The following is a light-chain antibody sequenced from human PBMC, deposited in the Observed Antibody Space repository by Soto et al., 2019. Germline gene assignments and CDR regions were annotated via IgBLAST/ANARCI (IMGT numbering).Light chain of an antibody. V-gene: IGKV3-20*01. CDR1: QSVSTSY. CDR2: DAF. CDR3: QQYKT. J-gene: IGKJ1*01. Sequence: EIVLTQSPGTLSLSPGERATLSCRASQSVSTSYVAWNQQKFGQAPRLLIYDAFSRATGIPDRFSASGSGTDFTLTISRLEPEDFAVYYCQQYKTFGQGTKVDIK.